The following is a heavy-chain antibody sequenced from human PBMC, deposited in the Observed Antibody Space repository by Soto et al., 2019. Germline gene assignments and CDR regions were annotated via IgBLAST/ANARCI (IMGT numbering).Heavy chain of an antibody. J-gene: IGHJ4*02. CDR2: IYYSGST. D-gene: IGHD6-6*01. CDR3: ARDPGYSSSSESGLY. Sequence: QVQLQESGPGLVKPSQTLSLTCTVSGGSISSGDYYWSWIRQPPGKGLEWIGYIYYSGSTYYNPSLKSRVNISVDTSKNQFSLKLSSVTAADTAVYYCARDPGYSSSSESGLYWGQGTLVTVSS. V-gene: IGHV4-30-4*01. CDR1: GGSISSGDYY.